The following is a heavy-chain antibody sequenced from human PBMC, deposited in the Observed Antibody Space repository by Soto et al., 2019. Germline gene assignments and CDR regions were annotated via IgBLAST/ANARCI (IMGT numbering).Heavy chain of an antibody. CDR3: ARYADSSGWYLWFDP. J-gene: IGHJ5*02. CDR2: IYYSGST. Sequence: SETLSLTCTVSGGSISSYYWSWIRQPPGKGLEWIGYIYYSGSTNYNPSLKSRVTISVDTSKNQFSLKLSSVTAADTAVYYCARYADSSGWYLWFDPWGQGTLVTVSS. D-gene: IGHD6-19*01. CDR1: GGSISSYY. V-gene: IGHV4-59*08.